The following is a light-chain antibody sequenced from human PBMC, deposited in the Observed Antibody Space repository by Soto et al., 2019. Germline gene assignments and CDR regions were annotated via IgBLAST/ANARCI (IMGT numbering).Light chain of an antibody. V-gene: IGKV1-5*03. Sequence: DIQMTQSPSTLSGSVGARVTIACRASQTISSWLAWFQQKPGKAPKLLIYKATTLETGVPSRFSGSGSETEFTLTISSLQPDDLGTYYCQQYNNYFTFGQGTKVDI. CDR3: QQYNNYFT. CDR1: QTISSW. CDR2: KAT. J-gene: IGKJ1*01.